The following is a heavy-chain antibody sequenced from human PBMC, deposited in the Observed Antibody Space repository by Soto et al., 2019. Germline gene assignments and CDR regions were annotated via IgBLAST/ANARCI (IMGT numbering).Heavy chain of an antibody. D-gene: IGHD1-26*01. CDR2: INAGNGDT. V-gene: IGHV1-3*01. Sequence: VASVKVSCKASGYTFTNYAMHWVRQAPGQRPEWMGWINAGNGDTKYSQKFQGRVTITRDTSASTAYMELSSLRSEDTAVYYCARDLVGAISGYFDYCGQGTLVTVSS. CDR1: GYTFTNYA. J-gene: IGHJ4*02. CDR3: ARDLVGAISGYFDY.